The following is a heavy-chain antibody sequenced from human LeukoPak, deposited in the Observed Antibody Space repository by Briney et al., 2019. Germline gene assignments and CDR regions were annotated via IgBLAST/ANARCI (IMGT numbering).Heavy chain of an antibody. CDR1: GGSFSGYY. CDR2: INHSGST. Sequence: SETLSLTCAVYGGSFSGYYWSWIRQPPGKGLEWIGEINHSGSTNYNPSLKSRVTISVDTSKNQFSLKLSSVTAADTAVYYCARGLGGWLRSRFDYWGQGTLVTVSS. V-gene: IGHV4-34*01. CDR3: ARGLGGWLRSRFDY. D-gene: IGHD5-12*01. J-gene: IGHJ4*02.